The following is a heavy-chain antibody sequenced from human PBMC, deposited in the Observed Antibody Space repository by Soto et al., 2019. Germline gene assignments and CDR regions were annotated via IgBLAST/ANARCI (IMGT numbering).Heavy chain of an antibody. Sequence: PGESLKISCKGSGYSFTSYWLGWVRQMPGTGLEWMGIIYPGDSDTRYSPSFQGQVTISADKSISTAYLQWSSLKASDTAMYYCARLAGERQWLVRGDYYYYYGMDVWGQGTTVTVSS. CDR2: IYPGDSDT. J-gene: IGHJ6*02. CDR1: GYSFTSYW. D-gene: IGHD6-19*01. CDR3: ARLAGERQWLVRGDYYYYYGMDV. V-gene: IGHV5-51*01.